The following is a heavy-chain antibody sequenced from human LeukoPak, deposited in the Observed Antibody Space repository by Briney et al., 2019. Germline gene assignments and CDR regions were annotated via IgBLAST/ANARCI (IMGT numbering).Heavy chain of an antibody. Sequence: PGGSLRLSCAASGFTFSSYGMHWARQAPGKGLEWVAVISYDGSNKYYADSVKGRFTISRDNSKNTLYLQMNSLRAEDTAVYYCAKDRVRGVIREDYFDYWGQGTLVTVSS. D-gene: IGHD3-10*01. V-gene: IGHV3-30*18. CDR2: ISYDGSNK. CDR3: AKDRVRGVIREDYFDY. J-gene: IGHJ4*02. CDR1: GFTFSSYG.